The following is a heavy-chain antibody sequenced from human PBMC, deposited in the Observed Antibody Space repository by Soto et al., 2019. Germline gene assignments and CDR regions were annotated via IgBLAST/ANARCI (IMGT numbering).Heavy chain of an antibody. V-gene: IGHV3-30*18. J-gene: IGHJ4*02. CDR1: GFTFSSYG. D-gene: IGHD3-22*01. CDR2: ISYDGSNK. Sequence: PGGSLRLSCAASGFTFSSYGMHWVRQAPGKELEWVAVISYDGSNKYYADSVKGRFTISRDNSKNTLYLQMNSLRAEDTAVYYCAKDVPAYYYDSSGYPPGYWGQGTLVTVSS. CDR3: AKDVPAYYYDSSGYPPGY.